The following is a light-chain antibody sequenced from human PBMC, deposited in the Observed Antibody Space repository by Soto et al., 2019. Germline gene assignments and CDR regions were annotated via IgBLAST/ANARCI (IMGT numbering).Light chain of an antibody. CDR2: DAS. CDR3: QQRSNWPPAIT. CDR1: QSVSSR. J-gene: IGKJ5*01. V-gene: IGKV3-11*01. Sequence: EIVLTQSPATLSFSPGERATLSCRASQSVSSRLAWYQQKPGQAPRLLIYDASNRATGIPARFSASGSVTDFSLTISSLESDDFAVYYCQQRSNWPPAITFGQGTRLEIK.